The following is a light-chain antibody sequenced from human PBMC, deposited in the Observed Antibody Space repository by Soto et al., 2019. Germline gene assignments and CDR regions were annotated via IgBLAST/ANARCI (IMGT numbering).Light chain of an antibody. V-gene: IGKV3-11*01. CDR1: QSVSSY. CDR2: DAS. Sequence: EIVLPQSPATLSLSPGERATLSSRASQSVSSYLAWYQQKPGQAPRLLIYDASNRATGIPARFSGSGSGTDFTLTISSLEAEDFAVYDCQQRSNWPPITFGPGTKVDIK. J-gene: IGKJ3*01. CDR3: QQRSNWPPIT.